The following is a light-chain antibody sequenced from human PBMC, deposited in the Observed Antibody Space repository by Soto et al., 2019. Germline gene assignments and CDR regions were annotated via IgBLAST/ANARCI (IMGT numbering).Light chain of an antibody. V-gene: IGLV2-14*01. J-gene: IGLJ1*01. Sequence: QSALTQPASVSGSPGQSITISCTGTSSDVGGYNYVSWYQQHPGKAPKLMIYEVTNRPSGVSNRFSGSKSGNTASLTISGLQAEDEADYYCSSYTVSTSYVFGTGTTLTVL. CDR1: SSDVGGYNY. CDR2: EVT. CDR3: SSYTVSTSYV.